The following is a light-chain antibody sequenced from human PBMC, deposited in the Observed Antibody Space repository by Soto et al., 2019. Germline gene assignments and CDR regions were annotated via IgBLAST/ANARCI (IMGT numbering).Light chain of an antibody. CDR1: QSVSSN. V-gene: IGKV3D-15*01. Sequence: ERVMTQSPATLSVSPGEGATLSCRASQSVSSNLAWYQQKPGRAPRLLIYGASSRATGIPDRFSGSGPGTDFTLTISRLEPEDFAVYYCQQYDNWPITFGQGTRLEIK. CDR2: GAS. J-gene: IGKJ5*01. CDR3: QQYDNWPIT.